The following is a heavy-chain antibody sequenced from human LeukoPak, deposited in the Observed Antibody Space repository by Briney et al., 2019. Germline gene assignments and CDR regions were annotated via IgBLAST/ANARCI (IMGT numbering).Heavy chain of an antibody. CDR3: ARSTWGYYYMDV. V-gene: IGHV3-66*01. CDR2: IYSGGST. J-gene: IGHJ6*03. D-gene: IGHD3-16*01. CDR1: GFTVSSNY. Sequence: PGGSLRLSCAASGFTVSSNYMSWVRQAPGSGLEWVSVIYSGGSTYYADSVRGRFTISRDNSKNTLYLQMSSLRAEDTAVYYCARSTWGYYYMDVWGKGTTVTISS.